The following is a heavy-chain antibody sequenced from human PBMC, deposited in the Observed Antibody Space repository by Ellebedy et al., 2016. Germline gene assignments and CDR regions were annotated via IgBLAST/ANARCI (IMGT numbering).Heavy chain of an antibody. J-gene: IGHJ4*02. D-gene: IGHD2-8*01. Sequence: GESLKISXAASGFDFSDSWMNWVRQAPGKGLEWVANIKRDGTTTNYMDSVKGRFTISRDNSENSLYLDMYSLRVEDTAVYYCARDGTWSFANWGRGTLVTVSS. V-gene: IGHV3-7*01. CDR3: ARDGTWSFAN. CDR1: GFDFSDSW. CDR2: IKRDGTTT.